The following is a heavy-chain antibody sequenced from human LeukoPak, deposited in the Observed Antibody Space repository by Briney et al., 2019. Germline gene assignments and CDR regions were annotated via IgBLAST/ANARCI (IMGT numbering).Heavy chain of an antibody. Sequence: PGGSLRLSCAASGFTFSSYGMQWVRQAPGKGLEWVAFIRYDGSNKYYADSVKGRFTISRDNSKNTLYLQMNSLRAEDTAVYYCAKDQFSITMIVVVSPFDYCGQGTLVTVSS. CDR2: IRYDGSNK. D-gene: IGHD3-22*01. CDR3: AKDQFSITMIVVVSPFDY. CDR1: GFTFSSYG. V-gene: IGHV3-30*02. J-gene: IGHJ4*02.